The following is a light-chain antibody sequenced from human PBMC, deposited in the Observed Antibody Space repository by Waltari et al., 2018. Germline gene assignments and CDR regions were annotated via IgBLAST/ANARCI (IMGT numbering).Light chain of an antibody. V-gene: IGKV1-33*01. CDR1: QDISDY. Sequence: DIQMTQSPLSLSASVRERVTITCQASQDISDYLNWDQQKPGKAPKLLIYDASNLETGVPSRFSGSGSETNFTFIISSLQPEDIATYYCQQYDSLPYTFGQGTKVEI. CDR2: DAS. J-gene: IGKJ2*01. CDR3: QQYDSLPYT.